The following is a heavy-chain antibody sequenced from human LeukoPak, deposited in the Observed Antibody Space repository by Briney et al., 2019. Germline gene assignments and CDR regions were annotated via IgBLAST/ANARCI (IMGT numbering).Heavy chain of an antibody. J-gene: IGHJ4*02. CDR3: ARGLNTDYFDY. CDR2: INHSGST. Sequence: SETLSLTCAVYGGSFSGYYWSWIRQPPGKGLEWIGEINHSGSTYYNPSLKSRVTISVDTSKNQFSLKLSSVTAADTAVYYCARGLNTDYFDYWGQGTLVTVSS. CDR1: GGSFSGYY. V-gene: IGHV4-34*09.